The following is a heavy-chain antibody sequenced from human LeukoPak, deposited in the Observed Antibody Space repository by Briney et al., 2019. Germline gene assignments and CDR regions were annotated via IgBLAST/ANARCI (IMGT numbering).Heavy chain of an antibody. J-gene: IGHJ2*01. V-gene: IGHV4-4*08. Sequence: NPSETLSLTCTVPGGSISSYYWSWIRQPPGKGLEWIGYISPSGSTNYNPSLKSRVTISVDTSKRHISLRLTSVTAADTAVYYCATDYGGNSDWYFDLWGRGTLVTVSS. CDR2: ISPSGST. CDR1: GGSISSYY. CDR3: ATDYGGNSDWYFDL. D-gene: IGHD4-23*01.